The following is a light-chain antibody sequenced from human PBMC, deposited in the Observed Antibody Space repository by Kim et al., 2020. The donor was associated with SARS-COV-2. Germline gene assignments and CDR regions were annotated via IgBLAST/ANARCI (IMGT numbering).Light chain of an antibody. Sequence: QNDTISCSGSNSNIGKNYVSWYQQLPGTATKLLIYDNDKRHSGRKDRFSGSKSGTSATLDITGLQTGDEADYYCATWDNSLNGLVFGGGTQLTVL. CDR2: DND. V-gene: IGLV1-51*01. CDR1: NSNIGKNY. J-gene: IGLJ2*01. CDR3: ATWDNSLNGLV.